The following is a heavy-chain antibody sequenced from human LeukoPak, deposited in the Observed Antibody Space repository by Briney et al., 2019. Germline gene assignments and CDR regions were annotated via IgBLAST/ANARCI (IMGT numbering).Heavy chain of an antibody. CDR2: ISYDGNNK. V-gene: IGHV3-30*03. CDR1: GFTFSSYG. CDR3: ARTDGDQYYFDY. Sequence: GGSLRLSCAASGFTFSSYGMHWVRQAPGKGLEWVAVISYDGNNKYYADSVKGRFTISRDNSKNTLYLQMNSLRAEDTAVYYCARTDGDQYYFDYWGQGTLVTVSS. D-gene: IGHD4-17*01. J-gene: IGHJ4*02.